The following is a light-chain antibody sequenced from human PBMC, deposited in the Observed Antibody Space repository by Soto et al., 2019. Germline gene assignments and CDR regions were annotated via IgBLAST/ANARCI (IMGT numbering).Light chain of an antibody. J-gene: IGLJ1*01. Sequence: QCALTQPASVSGSPGQSITISCTGTNSDVGGYKFVSWYQQHPGKAPKLMIYEVSNRPSGVSNRFSGSKSGNTASLTISGLQAEDEADYYCSSYTTTSTLEVFGTGTKVTVL. CDR3: SSYTTTSTLEV. CDR1: NSDVGGYKF. V-gene: IGLV2-14*01. CDR2: EVS.